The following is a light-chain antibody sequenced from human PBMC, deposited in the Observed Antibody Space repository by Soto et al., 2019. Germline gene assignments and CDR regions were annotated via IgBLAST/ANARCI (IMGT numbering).Light chain of an antibody. CDR2: DVS. CDR3: SSYTPSSTVV. J-gene: IGLJ2*01. V-gene: IGLV2-14*01. Sequence: QSALTQPASVSGSPGQSITISCTGTSSDVGGYNSVSWYQQHPGKAPKLMIYDVSNRPSGVSNRFSGSKSGNTASLTISGLQAEDEADYYCSSYTPSSTVVFGGGTKLTVL. CDR1: SSDVGGYNS.